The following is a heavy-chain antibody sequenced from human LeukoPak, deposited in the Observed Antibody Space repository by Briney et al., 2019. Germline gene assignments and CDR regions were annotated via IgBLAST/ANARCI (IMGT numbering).Heavy chain of an antibody. CDR2: IYYSGST. D-gene: IGHD3-22*01. J-gene: IGHJ4*02. CDR3: AITPGPYDSSSYYYPFDY. Sequence: KTSETLSLTCTVSGGSISSTNYYWGWIRQPPGKGLEWIGSIYYSGSTYNNPSLKRRVTISVDTSRNQFSLKLSSVTAADTAVYYCAITPGPYDSSSYYYPFDYWGQGTLVTVSS. CDR1: GGSISSTNYY. V-gene: IGHV4-39*07.